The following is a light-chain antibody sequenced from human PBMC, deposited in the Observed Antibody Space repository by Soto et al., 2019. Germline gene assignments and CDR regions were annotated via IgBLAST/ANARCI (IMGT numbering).Light chain of an antibody. J-gene: IGKJ1*01. V-gene: IGKV3-15*01. CDR2: GAS. CDR3: QQYSSWPRT. Sequence: EIVMTQSLATLSVSPGERATLSCRASQTISRNLAWYQQKPGQAPRLLIYGASTRATGIPARFSGSGSGTEFTLTISSLQSEDFALYYCQQYSSWPRTFGQGTKVEIK. CDR1: QTISRN.